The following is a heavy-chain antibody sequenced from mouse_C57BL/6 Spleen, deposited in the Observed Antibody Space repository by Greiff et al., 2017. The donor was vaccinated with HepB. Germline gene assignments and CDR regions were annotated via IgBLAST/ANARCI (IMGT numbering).Heavy chain of an antibody. CDR1: GFNIKDDY. CDR3: TRPLYYGSSSAWFAY. CDR2: IDPENGDT. D-gene: IGHD1-1*01. J-gene: IGHJ3*01. Sequence: DVQLQESGAELVRPGASVKLSCTASGFNIKDDYMHWVKQRPEQGLEWIGWIDPENGDTEYASKFQGKATITADTSSNTAYLQLSSLTSEDTAVYYWTRPLYYGSSSAWFAYWGQGTLVTVSA. V-gene: IGHV14-4*01.